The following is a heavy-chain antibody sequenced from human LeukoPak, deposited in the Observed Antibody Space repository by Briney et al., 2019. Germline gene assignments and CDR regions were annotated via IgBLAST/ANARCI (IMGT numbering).Heavy chain of an antibody. CDR3: ARVLRLGELSLFY. CDR1: VYTFIRYY. D-gene: IGHD3-16*02. V-gene: IGHV1-46*01. J-gene: IGHJ4*02. Sequence: ASVKVSCKASVYTFIRYYMHWVRQAPGQGRAWMGITYPIGGNTSNAQKFQGRVTMTRDTSTSTVYMELSSLRYEDTAVYYCARVLRLGELSLFYWGQGTLVTVSS. CDR2: TYPIGGNT.